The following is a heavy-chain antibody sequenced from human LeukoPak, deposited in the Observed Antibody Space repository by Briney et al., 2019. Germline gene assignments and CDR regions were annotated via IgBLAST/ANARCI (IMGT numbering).Heavy chain of an antibody. V-gene: IGHV3-53*01. J-gene: IGHJ5*02. CDR3: ARPWDDDSGFYIS. D-gene: IGHD6-19*01. CDR2: SYRGGGT. CDR1: GFTVSSTF. Sequence: RSGGSLRLSCAASGFTVSSTFMSWVRQAPGKGLEWVPVSYRGGGTYVADSVKGRFTVSRDDSKNTLYLQMNGLRAEDTALYYCARPWDDDSGFYISWGQGSLVTVSS.